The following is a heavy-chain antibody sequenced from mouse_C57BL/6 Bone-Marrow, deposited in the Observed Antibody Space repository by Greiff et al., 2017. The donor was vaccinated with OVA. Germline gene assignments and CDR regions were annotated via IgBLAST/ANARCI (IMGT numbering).Heavy chain of an antibody. CDR1: GYTFTDYE. CDR2: IDPETGGT. CDR3: TRGYSNYYAMDY. Sequence: QVQLQQSGAELVRPGASVTLSCKASGYTFTDYEMPWVKQTPVHGLAWIGAIDPETGGTAYNQKFKGKAILTADKSSSTAYMELRSLTSEDSAVYYCTRGYSNYYAMDYWGQGTSVTVSS. J-gene: IGHJ4*01. D-gene: IGHD2-5*01. V-gene: IGHV1-15*01.